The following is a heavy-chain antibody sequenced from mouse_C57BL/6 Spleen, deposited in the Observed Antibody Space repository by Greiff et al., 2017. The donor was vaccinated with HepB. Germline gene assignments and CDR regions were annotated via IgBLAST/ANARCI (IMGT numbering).Heavy chain of an antibody. CDR1: GYTFTSYG. CDR2: IYPRSGNT. Sequence: VQLQQSGAELARPGASVKLSCKASGYTFTSYGISWVKQRTGQGLEWIGEIYPRSGNTYYNEKFKGKATLTADKSSSTAYMELRSLTSEDAAVYFCAGGFISTVDYFDYWGQGTTLTVSS. J-gene: IGHJ2*01. V-gene: IGHV1-81*01. D-gene: IGHD1-1*01. CDR3: AGGFISTVDYFDY.